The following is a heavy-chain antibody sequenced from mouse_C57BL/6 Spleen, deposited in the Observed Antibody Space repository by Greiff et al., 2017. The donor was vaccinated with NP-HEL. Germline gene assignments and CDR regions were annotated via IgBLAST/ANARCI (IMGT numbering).Heavy chain of an antibody. J-gene: IGHJ2*01. CDR2: ISYDGSN. Sequence: VQLQQSGPGLVKPSQSLSLTCSVTGYSITSGYYWNWIRQFPGNKLEWMGYISYDGSNNYNPSLKNRISITRDTSKNQFFLKLNSVTTEDTATYYCARGWEGFDYWGQGTTLTVSS. V-gene: IGHV3-6*01. CDR3: ARGWEGFDY. CDR1: GYSITSGYY. D-gene: IGHD4-1*01.